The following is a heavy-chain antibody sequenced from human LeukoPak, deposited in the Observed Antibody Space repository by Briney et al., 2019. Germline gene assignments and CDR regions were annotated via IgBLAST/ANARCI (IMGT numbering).Heavy chain of an antibody. D-gene: IGHD3-22*01. J-gene: IGHJ3*02. CDR1: GYTFTGYF. CDR3: ARTYYYDSSGANDAFNI. V-gene: IGHV1-2*04. CDR2: INPSSGVA. Sequence: GSVKVSCTASGYTFTGYFLHWVRQAPGQGLEWMGWINPSSGVANYAQKFQGWVTMTRDTSISTAYMELSRLKSDDTAVYYCARTYYYDSSGANDAFNIWGQGTMVTVSS.